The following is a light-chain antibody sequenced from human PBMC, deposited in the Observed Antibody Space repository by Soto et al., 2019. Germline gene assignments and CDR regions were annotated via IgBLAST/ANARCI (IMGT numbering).Light chain of an antibody. V-gene: IGKV3D-15*01. J-gene: IGKJ4*01. CDR1: QSVSDN. CDR2: GAS. CDR3: QQYNDWPLT. Sequence: EIELTQSPATLSVSPGERVTLSCRASQSVSDNLAWYQQKPGQAPRLLIYGASIRATDIPARFSGSGSGTEFSLTISSLQSEDFAVYYCQQYNDWPLTFGGGTKVEIK.